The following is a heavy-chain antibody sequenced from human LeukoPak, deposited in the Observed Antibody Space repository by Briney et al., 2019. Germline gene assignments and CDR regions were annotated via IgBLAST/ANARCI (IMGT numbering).Heavy chain of an antibody. CDR3: ARDRHSLTTVTRAFEY. Sequence: ASVKVSCKASGYTFTSYYMHGVRQAPGQGLEWMGIINPSGGSTSYAQKFQGRVTMTRDTTTSTVYMELSSLRSEDTAVYYCARDRHSLTTVTRAFEYWGQGTLVTVSS. J-gene: IGHJ4*02. CDR2: INPSGGST. D-gene: IGHD4-17*01. CDR1: GYTFTSYY. V-gene: IGHV1-46*01.